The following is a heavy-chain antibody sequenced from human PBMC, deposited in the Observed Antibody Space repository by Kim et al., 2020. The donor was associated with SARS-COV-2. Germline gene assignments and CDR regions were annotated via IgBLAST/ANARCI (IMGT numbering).Heavy chain of an antibody. J-gene: IGHJ4*02. CDR3: ARARSHQLLFLVIDY. D-gene: IGHD2-2*01. CDR2: INPNSGGT. CDR1: GYTFTGYY. Sequence: ASVKVSCKASGYTFTGYYMHWVRQAPGQGLEWMGWINPNSGGTNYAQKFQGRVTMTRDTSISTAYMELSRLRSDDTAVYYCARARSHQLLFLVIDYWGQGTLVTVSS. V-gene: IGHV1-2*02.